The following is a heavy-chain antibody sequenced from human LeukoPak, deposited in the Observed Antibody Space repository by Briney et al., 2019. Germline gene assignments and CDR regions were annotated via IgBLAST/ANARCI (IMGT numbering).Heavy chain of an antibody. CDR1: GLTFSSYW. CDR2: LNQDGSEK. Sequence: PGGSLRLSCAAPGLTFSSYWMSWVRQTPGKGLEWVANLNQDGSEKHYVDSAKGRFTISRDNAKNSLYLQMNSLRGEDTAVYYCAKLTRGYYYYMDVWGKGTTVTVSS. D-gene: IGHD1-14*01. V-gene: IGHV3-7*01. J-gene: IGHJ6*03. CDR3: AKLTRGYYYYMDV.